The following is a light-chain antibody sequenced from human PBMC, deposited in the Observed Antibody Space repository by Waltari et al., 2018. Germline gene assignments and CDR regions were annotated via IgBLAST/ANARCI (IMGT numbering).Light chain of an antibody. Sequence: QSALTQPASVSGSPGQSITISCTGTSSDVGAYNYVSWYQQPPGKAPKLMIYEVNSLPSGVTHRFPGSTSGNTASLTISVLQAEDEADYYCNSYTSSTTHVFGTGTKVTVL. CDR3: NSYTSSTTHV. CDR2: EVN. J-gene: IGLJ1*01. V-gene: IGLV2-14*01. CDR1: SSDVGAYNY.